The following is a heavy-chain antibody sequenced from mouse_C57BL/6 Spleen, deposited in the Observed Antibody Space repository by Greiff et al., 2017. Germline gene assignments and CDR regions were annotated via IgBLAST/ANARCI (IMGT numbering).Heavy chain of an antibody. CDR1: SFSLTSYG. J-gene: IGHJ4*01. D-gene: IGHD2-4*01. CDR3: ASQIYYDYDGYAMDY. CDR2: IWRGGST. V-gene: IGHV2-5*01. Sequence: VQRVESGPGLVQPSQSLSITCTVSSFSLTSYGVHWVRQSPGKGLEWLGVIWRGGSTDYNAAFMSRLSITKDNSKSQVFFKMNSLQADDTAIYYCASQIYYDYDGYAMDYWGQGTSVTVSS.